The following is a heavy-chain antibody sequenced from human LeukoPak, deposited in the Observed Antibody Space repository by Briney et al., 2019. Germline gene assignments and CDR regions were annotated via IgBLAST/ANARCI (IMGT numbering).Heavy chain of an antibody. D-gene: IGHD3-22*01. CDR2: IYYSGST. CDR1: GGSISSYY. Sequence: SETLSLTCTVSGGSISSYYWSWIRQPPGKGLEWIGYIYYSGSTNYNPSLKSRVTISVDTSKNQFSLKLSSVTAADTAVYYCARGVTYYYDSSGYKDWGQGTLVTVSS. V-gene: IGHV4-59*01. CDR3: ARGVTYYYDSSGYKD. J-gene: IGHJ4*02.